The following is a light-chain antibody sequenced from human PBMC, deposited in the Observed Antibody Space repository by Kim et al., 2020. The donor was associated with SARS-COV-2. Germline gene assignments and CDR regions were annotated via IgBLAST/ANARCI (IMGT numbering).Light chain of an antibody. CDR3: CTRDLTGEQWI. V-gene: IGLV3-19*01. CDR1: SFTKYV. CDR2: GKD. Sequence: SSELTQDPAMSVALGQTVRITCQGDSFTKYVVSWYQQKAGQAPLLVFFGKDSRPSGTPVRFSGSWSGNTASLTITGAQAEDEADSYFCTRDLTGEQWIFG. J-gene: IGLJ2*01.